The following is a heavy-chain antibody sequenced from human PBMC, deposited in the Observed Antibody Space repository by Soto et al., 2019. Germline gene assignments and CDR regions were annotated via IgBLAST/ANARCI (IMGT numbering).Heavy chain of an antibody. J-gene: IGHJ4*02. V-gene: IGHV3-48*02. Sequence: EVQLVESGGGLVQPGGSLRLSCAASGFTFTTYSMNWVRQAPGKGLEWVSYISSSSSTTYYADSVKGRFTISRDNAKKSQYLQMNSLRDEDTAVYYCARDAGSWGYWGQGTLVTVSS. D-gene: IGHD3-10*01. CDR2: ISSSSSTT. CDR3: ARDAGSWGY. CDR1: GFTFTTYS.